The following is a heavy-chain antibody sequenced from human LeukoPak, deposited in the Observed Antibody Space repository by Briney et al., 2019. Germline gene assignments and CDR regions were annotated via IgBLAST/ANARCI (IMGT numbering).Heavy chain of an antibody. D-gene: IGHD3-22*01. V-gene: IGHV3-33*06. CDR2: IWYDGSNK. Sequence: GRSLRLSCAASGFTFSSYGTHWVRQAPGKGLEWVAVIWYDGSNKYYADSVKGRFTISRDSSKNTLYLQMNSLRAEDTAVYYCAKEKARNYYDSSGYGYWGQGTLVTVSS. J-gene: IGHJ4*02. CDR3: AKEKARNYYDSSGYGY. CDR1: GFTFSSYG.